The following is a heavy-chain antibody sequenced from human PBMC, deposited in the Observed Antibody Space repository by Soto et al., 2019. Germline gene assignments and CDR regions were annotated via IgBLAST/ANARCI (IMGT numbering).Heavy chain of an antibody. V-gene: IGHV7-4-1*01. CDR1: GYTFTSYA. Sequence: QVQLVQSGSELKKPGASVKVSCKASGYTFTSYAMNWVRQAPGQGLEWMGWINNNTGNPTYAQGFTGRFVFSLDTSLSTAYLQICSLQAEDTAVYYCARAPSTIAAAGTGWFDPWGQGTLVTVSS. CDR2: INNNTGNP. CDR3: ARAPSTIAAAGTGWFDP. J-gene: IGHJ5*02. D-gene: IGHD6-13*01.